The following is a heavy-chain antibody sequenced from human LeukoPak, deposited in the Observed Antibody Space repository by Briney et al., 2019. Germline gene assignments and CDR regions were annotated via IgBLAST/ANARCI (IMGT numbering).Heavy chain of an antibody. CDR3: ARASGSYPAYYFDY. CDR1: GGSIGSYY. D-gene: IGHD1-26*01. J-gene: IGHJ4*02. CDR2: IYTSGST. V-gene: IGHV4-4*07. Sequence: SETLSLTCTVSGGSIGSYYWSWIRQPAGKGLEWIGRIYTSGSTNYNPSLKSRVTMSVDTSKNQFSLKLSSVTAADTAVYYCARASGSYPAYYFDYWGQGTLVTVSS.